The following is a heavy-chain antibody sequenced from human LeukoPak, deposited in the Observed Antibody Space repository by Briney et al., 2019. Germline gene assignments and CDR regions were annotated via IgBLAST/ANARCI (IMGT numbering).Heavy chain of an antibody. V-gene: IGHV3-7*01. CDR1: GFTFSSYW. CDR3: ARAGGSGSLDY. D-gene: IGHD3-10*01. Sequence: GGSLRLSCAASGFTFSSYWMTWVRQAPGKGLEWVANIKQDGSEKYYVDSVKGRFTISRDNAKNSLFLQMNSLRAEDTAVYYWARAGGSGSLDYWGQGTLVTVSS. CDR2: IKQDGSEK. J-gene: IGHJ4*02.